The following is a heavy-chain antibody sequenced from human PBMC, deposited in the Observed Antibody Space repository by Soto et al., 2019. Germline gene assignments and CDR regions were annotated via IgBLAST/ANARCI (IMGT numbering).Heavy chain of an antibody. CDR2: INPSGGST. J-gene: IGHJ6*02. CDR1: GYTFTSYY. CDR3: ARMSSSWPMGMDV. V-gene: IGHV1-46*01. D-gene: IGHD6-13*01. Sequence: ASVKVSCKASGYTFTSYYMHWVRQAPGQGPEWMGIINPSGGSTSYAQKFQGRVTMTRDTSTSTVYMVLSSLRSEDTAVYYCARMSSSWPMGMDVWGQGTTVTVSS.